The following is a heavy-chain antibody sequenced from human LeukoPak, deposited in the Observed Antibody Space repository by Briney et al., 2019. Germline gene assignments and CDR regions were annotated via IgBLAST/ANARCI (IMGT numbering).Heavy chain of an antibody. V-gene: IGHV1-2*02. D-gene: IGHD3-3*01. CDR1: GYIFTGYY. CDR2: INPNSGGT. Sequence: ASMKVSCKASGYIFTGYYMHWVRQAPGQGLEWMGWINPNSGGTNYAQKFQGRVTMTRDTSISTAYMELSRLRSDDTAVYYCARGSRVLRFLEWLLYHSFDYWGQGTLVTVSS. J-gene: IGHJ4*02. CDR3: ARGSRVLRFLEWLLYHSFDY.